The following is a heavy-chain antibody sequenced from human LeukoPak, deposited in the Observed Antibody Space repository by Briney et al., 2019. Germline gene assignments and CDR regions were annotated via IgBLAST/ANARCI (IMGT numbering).Heavy chain of an antibody. CDR2: ISSSSSYI. D-gene: IGHD3-22*01. V-gene: IGHV3-21*01. CDR3: AIDYYDSSGYYLPMA. Sequence: PGGSLRLSCAASGFTFSSYSMNWVRQAPGKGLEWVSSISSSSSYIYYADSVKGRFTISRDNAKNSLYLQMNSLRAEDTAVYYCAIDYYDSSGYYLPMAWGQGTLVTVSS. CDR1: GFTFSSYS. J-gene: IGHJ5*02.